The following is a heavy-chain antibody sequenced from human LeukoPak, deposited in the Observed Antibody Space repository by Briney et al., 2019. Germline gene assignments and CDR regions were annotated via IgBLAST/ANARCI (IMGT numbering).Heavy chain of an antibody. V-gene: IGHV3-30*18. J-gene: IGHJ4*02. CDR1: GFTFSNYG. Sequence: GGSLRLSCVASGFTFSNYGMHWVRQAPGKGLEWVAVISSDGSNKYYADSVKGRFTISRDNSKNTLFLQMNSLRAEDTAVYYCAKDGLWFGDLTYFDYWGQGTLVTVSS. CDR2: ISSDGSNK. D-gene: IGHD3-10*01. CDR3: AKDGLWFGDLTYFDY.